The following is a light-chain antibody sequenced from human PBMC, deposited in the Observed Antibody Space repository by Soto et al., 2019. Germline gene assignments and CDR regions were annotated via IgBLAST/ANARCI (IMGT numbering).Light chain of an antibody. J-gene: IGKJ4*01. CDR3: QQFSSYPLT. Sequence: VLTQSPGTLSLSPGERATLSCRASQTVRNNYLAWYQQKPGQAPRLLIYDASSRATGIPDRFSGGGSGTAFTLTISRLEPEDFAVYYCQQFSSYPLTFGGGTKVEIK. V-gene: IGKV3-20*01. CDR1: QTVRNNY. CDR2: DAS.